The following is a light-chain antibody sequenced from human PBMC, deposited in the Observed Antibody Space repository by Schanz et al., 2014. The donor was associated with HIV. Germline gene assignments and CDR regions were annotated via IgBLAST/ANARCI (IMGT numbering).Light chain of an antibody. CDR3: SSYTSSSTLVV. J-gene: IGLJ2*01. Sequence: QSALTQPPSASGSPGQSVTISCTGTSTDIGAYNFVSWYQQQPGKAPKLMIYHVSDRPSGVSNRFSGSKSGNTASLSISGLQAEDEADYYCSSYTSSSTLVVFGGGTKLTVL. CDR2: HVS. CDR1: STDIGAYNF. V-gene: IGLV2-14*03.